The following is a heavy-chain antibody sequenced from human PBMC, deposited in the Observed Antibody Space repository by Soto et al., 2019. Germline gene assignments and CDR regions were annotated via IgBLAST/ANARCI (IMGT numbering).Heavy chain of an antibody. V-gene: IGHV4-61*01. CDR1: GDSVSSTNYY. Sequence: SETLSLTCTVTGDSVSSTNYYWSWIRQPPGKGLECIGYISYSGSTTYNPSLKSRVTISVDTSRNQFSLKVNSVTAADTAVYYCARESYYGSGATVVAYWGQGTLVTVSS. CDR2: ISYSGST. J-gene: IGHJ4*02. CDR3: ARESYYGSGATVVAY. D-gene: IGHD3-10*01.